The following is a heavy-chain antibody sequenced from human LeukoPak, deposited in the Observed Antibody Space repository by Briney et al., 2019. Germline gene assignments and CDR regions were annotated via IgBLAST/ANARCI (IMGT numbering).Heavy chain of an antibody. CDR2: ISSSSSYI. Sequence: PGGSLRLSCAASGFTFSSYSMNWVRQAPGKGLEWVSSISSSSSYIYYADSVKGRFTISRDNAKNSLYLQMNSLRAEDTAVYYCARDSRVPYYYDSSGYLARFDYWGQGTLVTVSS. D-gene: IGHD3-22*01. J-gene: IGHJ4*02. V-gene: IGHV3-21*01. CDR3: ARDSRVPYYYDSSGYLARFDY. CDR1: GFTFSSYS.